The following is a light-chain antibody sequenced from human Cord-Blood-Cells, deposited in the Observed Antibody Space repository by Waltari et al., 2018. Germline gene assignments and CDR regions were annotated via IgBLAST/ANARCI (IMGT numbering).Light chain of an antibody. CDR1: SSAVGGYNY. Sequence: QSALTQPRSVSGSPGQSVTISCPGTSSAVGGYNYVSWYQQHPGKPPTLMIYDVSKRPSGVPDRFSGSKSGNTASLTISGLQAEDEADYYCCSYAGSYTWVFGGGTKLTVL. V-gene: IGLV2-11*01. CDR2: DVS. J-gene: IGLJ3*02. CDR3: CSYAGSYTWV.